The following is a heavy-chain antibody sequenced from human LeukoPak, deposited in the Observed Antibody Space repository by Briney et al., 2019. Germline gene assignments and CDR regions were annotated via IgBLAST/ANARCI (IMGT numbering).Heavy chain of an antibody. V-gene: IGHV4-34*01. D-gene: IGHD2-8*02. J-gene: IGHJ4*02. CDR3: ARVAVYPFDY. CDR1: GGSFSGYY. Sequence: SETLSLTCAVYGGSFSGYYWSWIRQPPGKWLEWIGEINHSGSTNYNPSLKSRVTISVDTSKNQFSLKLSSVTAADTAVYYCARVAVYPFDYWGQGTLVTVSS. CDR2: INHSGST.